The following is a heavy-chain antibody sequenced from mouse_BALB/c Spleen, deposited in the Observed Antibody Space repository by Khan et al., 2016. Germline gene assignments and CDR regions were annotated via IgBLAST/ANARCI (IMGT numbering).Heavy chain of an antibody. Sequence: VQLQQSGAELVKPGASVKLSCTVSGFNIKDTYMHWVRQRPEQGLEWIGRIDPANGNTKYDPKFQAKATITTDTSSNTAYLQLSSLTSEDTAVYYCSRGTLPGLASWGQGTLVTVSA. CDR3: SRGTLPGLAS. J-gene: IGHJ3*01. CDR1: GFNIKDTY. D-gene: IGHD2-10*01. V-gene: IGHV14-3*02. CDR2: IDPANGNT.